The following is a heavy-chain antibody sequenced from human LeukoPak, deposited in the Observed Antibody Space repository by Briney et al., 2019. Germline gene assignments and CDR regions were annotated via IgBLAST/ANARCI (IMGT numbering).Heavy chain of an antibody. CDR1: GGSISSSSYY. CDR3: ARGGEGVDY. CDR2: IYYSGST. D-gene: IGHD4-17*01. V-gene: IGHV4-39*01. Sequence: SETPSLTCTVSGGSISSSSYYWGWIRQPPGKGLEWIGSIYYSGSTYYNPSLKSRVTISVDTSKNQFSLKPSSVTAADTAVYYCARGGEGVDYWGQGTLVTVSS. J-gene: IGHJ4*02.